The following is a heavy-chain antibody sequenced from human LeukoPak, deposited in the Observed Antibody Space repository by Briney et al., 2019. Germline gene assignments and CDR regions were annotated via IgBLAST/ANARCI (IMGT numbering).Heavy chain of an antibody. Sequence: ASVKVSCKASGYTFTNYGISWVRQAPGQGLEWMGWISVYRGNTDYAQNPQGRVTMTTDTSTSTAYMELRSLKSDDTAVYYCARGGSGWSLDYWGQGTLVTVSS. CDR1: GYTFTNYG. J-gene: IGHJ4*02. CDR3: ARGGSGWSLDY. CDR2: ISVYRGNT. D-gene: IGHD6-19*01. V-gene: IGHV1-18*01.